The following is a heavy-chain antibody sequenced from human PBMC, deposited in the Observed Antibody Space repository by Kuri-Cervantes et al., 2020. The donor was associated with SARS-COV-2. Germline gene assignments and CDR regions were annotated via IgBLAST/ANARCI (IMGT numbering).Heavy chain of an antibody. CDR1: GFTFSDYY. V-gene: IGHV3-11*06. CDR2: ISASSAYI. J-gene: IGHJ2*01. Sequence: GESLKISCAASGFTFSDYYMSWIRQAPGKGLEWVSAISASSAYIYYADSMKGRFTISRDNAKNSLYLQFNSLRAEDTAMYYCARDLGSGFKQYWYFDLWGRGTLVTVSS. CDR3: ARDLGSGFKQYWYFDL.